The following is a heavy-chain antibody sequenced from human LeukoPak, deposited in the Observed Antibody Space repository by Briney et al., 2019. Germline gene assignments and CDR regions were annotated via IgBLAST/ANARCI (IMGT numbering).Heavy chain of an antibody. V-gene: IGHV4-39*01. J-gene: IGHJ4*02. D-gene: IGHD6-19*01. CDR3: ARHSSGSSRWVPYY. CDR2: IYYSGST. CDR1: GGSISSSSYY. Sequence: PSETLSLTCTVSGGSISSSSYYWGWIRQPPGKGLEWIGSIYYSGSTYYNPSLKSRVTISVDTSKNQFSLKLSSVTAADTAVYYCARHSSGSSRWVPYYWGQGTLVTVSS.